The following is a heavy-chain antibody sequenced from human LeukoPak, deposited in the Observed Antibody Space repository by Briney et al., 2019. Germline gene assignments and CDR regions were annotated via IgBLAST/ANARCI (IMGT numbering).Heavy chain of an antibody. J-gene: IGHJ2*01. Sequence: GVSLRLSCAASGFNFTMYWMHWVRQAPGKGLVWVSRINNDERTTTHADSVKGRFTISRDNAKNTLYLQMNSLRAEDAAVYYCARAYCSGGSCPYWYFDLWGRGTLVTV. V-gene: IGHV3-74*01. CDR1: GFNFTMYW. CDR3: ARAYCSGGSCPYWYFDL. D-gene: IGHD2-15*01. CDR2: INNDERTT.